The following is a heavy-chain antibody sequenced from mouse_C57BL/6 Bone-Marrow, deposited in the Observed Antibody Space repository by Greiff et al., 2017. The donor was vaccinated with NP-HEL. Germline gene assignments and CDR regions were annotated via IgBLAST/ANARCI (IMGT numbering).Heavy chain of an antibody. D-gene: IGHD1-1*01. J-gene: IGHJ1*03. V-gene: IGHV1-72*01. CDR3: ARYYYGSRGWYFDV. CDR1: GYTFTSYW. CDR2: IDPNSGGT. Sequence: QVQLQQPGADLVKPGASVKLSCKASGYTFTSYWMHWVKQRPGRGLEWIGRIDPNSGGTKFNEKFKTKATLTVDKPSSTASRQLSSLTSEDSAVYYCARYYYGSRGWYFDVWGTGTTVTVSS.